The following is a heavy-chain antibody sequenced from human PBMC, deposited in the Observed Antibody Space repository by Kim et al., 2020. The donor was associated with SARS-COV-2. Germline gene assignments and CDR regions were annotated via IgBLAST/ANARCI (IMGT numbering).Heavy chain of an antibody. D-gene: IGHD3-10*01. J-gene: IGHJ6*02. V-gene: IGHV3-72*01. CDR3: VRIGSLYYYGMDV. Sequence: EYAASVKGRCTISRDESKNSLYLQMNSLKTEDTAVYYCVRIGSLYYYGMDVWGQGTTVTVSS.